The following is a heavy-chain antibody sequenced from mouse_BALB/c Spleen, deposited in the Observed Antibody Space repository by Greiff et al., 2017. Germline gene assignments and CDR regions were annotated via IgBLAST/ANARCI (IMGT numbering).Heavy chain of an antibody. CDR1: GYTFTSYW. Sequence: QVQLQQSGAELAKPGASVKMSCKASGYTFTSYWMHWVKQRPGQGLEWIGNINPSTGYTEYNQKFKDKATLTADKSSSTAYMQLSSLTSEDSAVYYCARSSTGYYFDYWGQGTTLTVSS. D-gene: IGHD4-1*02. CDR3: ARSSTGYYFDY. J-gene: IGHJ2*01. V-gene: IGHV1-7*01. CDR2: INPSTGYT.